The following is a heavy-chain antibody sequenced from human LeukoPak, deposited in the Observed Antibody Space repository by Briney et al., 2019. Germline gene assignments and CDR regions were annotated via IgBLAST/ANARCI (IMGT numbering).Heavy chain of an antibody. CDR1: ELTFNYYG. J-gene: IGHJ4*02. D-gene: IGHD2-21*02. CDR3: AKDIRHCLGDCYQDY. Sequence: PGGSLRLPGGGLELTFNYYGMHGFGQAPGKALNWWGVIAHDGNEEHYADSVKGRFTISRDNSKNALYLQMHSLRAEDTAMYYCAKDIRHCLGDCYQDYWGQGTQVTVSS. V-gene: IGHV3-30*18. CDR2: IAHDGNEE.